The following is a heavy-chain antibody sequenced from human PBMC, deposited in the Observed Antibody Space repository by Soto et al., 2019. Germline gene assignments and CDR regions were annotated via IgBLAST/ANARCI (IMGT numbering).Heavy chain of an antibody. Sequence: QAQLQQWGAGLLKPSETLSLTCAVYGGSFSGYYWSWIRQPPGKGLEWIGEINHSGSTNYNPSLKSRVTISVDTSKNQFSLKLSSVTAADTAVYYCACGYSSSWYKDYWGQGTLVTVSS. CDR1: GGSFSGYY. J-gene: IGHJ4*02. CDR3: ACGYSSSWYKDY. V-gene: IGHV4-34*01. CDR2: INHSGST. D-gene: IGHD6-13*01.